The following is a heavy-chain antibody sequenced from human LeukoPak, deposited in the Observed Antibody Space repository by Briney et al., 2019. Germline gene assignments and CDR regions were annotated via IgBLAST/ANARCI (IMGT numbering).Heavy chain of an antibody. CDR3: ARYYGSGTYSLAY. V-gene: IGHV4-34*01. D-gene: IGHD3-10*01. CDR2: INEGGRI. Sequence: SETLSLTCCVYAGSFSGYYWSWIRQPPGKGLEWIGEINEGGRISYNPSLKSRVTISVDTSKTQLSLKLSSVTAADTAVYYCARYYGSGTYSLAYWGQGTLVTVSP. CDR1: AGSFSGYY. J-gene: IGHJ4*02.